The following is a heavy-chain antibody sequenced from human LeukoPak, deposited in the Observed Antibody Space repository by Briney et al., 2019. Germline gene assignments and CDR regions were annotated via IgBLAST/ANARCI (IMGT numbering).Heavy chain of an antibody. D-gene: IGHD4-11*01. J-gene: IGHJ4*02. V-gene: IGHV3-21*06. CDR1: GFRFSGWG. Sequence: GGSLRLSCSVSGFRFSGWGFNWVRQAPGKGLEWVSSINSGSRSIYYADSVKGRFTISRDDAKSLLYLQMDSLRAEDTAVYYCARDNDFTNYYWGQGTLVTVSS. CDR2: INSGSRSI. CDR3: ARDNDFTNYY.